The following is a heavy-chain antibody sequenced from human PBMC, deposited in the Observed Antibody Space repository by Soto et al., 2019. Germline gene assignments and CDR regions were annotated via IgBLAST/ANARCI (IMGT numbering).Heavy chain of an antibody. CDR2: MNPYSGNT. Sequence: QVQLVQSGAEVKKPGASVKVSCKASGYTFSDYDINWVRQAAGQGLEWMGWMNPYSGNTGYAQKFQGRVIMTIDTSITTASLELSSLTFEDTAIYYCARGRFRRTWFDPWGQGTLVTVSS. CDR3: ARGRFRRTWFDP. V-gene: IGHV1-8*01. J-gene: IGHJ5*02. CDR1: GYTFSDYD. D-gene: IGHD3-16*01.